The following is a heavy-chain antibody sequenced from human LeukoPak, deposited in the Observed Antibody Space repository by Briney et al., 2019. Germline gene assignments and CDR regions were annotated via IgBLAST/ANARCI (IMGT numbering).Heavy chain of an antibody. J-gene: IGHJ5*02. CDR1: GFTFSSFA. CDR2: ITGNHGAT. V-gene: IGHV3-23*01. D-gene: IGHD4-17*01. Sequence: PGGSVRLSCAASGFTFSSFAMTWVRQAPGKGLEWVSSITGNHGATYDEDLVRGRFTISRDNSQNTLYLQIDSLRAEDTAVYYCTKDPNGDYVGAFDPWGQGTLVTVSS. CDR3: TKDPNGDYVGAFDP.